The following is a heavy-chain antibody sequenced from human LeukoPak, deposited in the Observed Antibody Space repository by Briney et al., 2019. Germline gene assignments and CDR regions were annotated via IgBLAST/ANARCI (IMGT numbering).Heavy chain of an antibody. D-gene: IGHD4-23*01. CDR1: GGSISSYY. J-gene: IGHJ3*02. V-gene: IGHV4-59*01. CDR2: IYYSGST. Sequence: LETLSLTCTVSGGSISSYYWSWIRQPPGKGLEWIGYIYYSGSTNFNPSLKSRVTISVDTSKNQFSLKLSSVTAADTAVYYCARLGSPQGYGGNKAFDIWGHGTMVTVSS. CDR3: ARLGSPQGYGGNKAFDI.